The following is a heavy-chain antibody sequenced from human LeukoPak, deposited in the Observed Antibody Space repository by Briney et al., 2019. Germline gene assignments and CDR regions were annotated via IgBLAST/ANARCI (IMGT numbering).Heavy chain of an antibody. CDR3: ARVFAGTTSD. Sequence: ASVKVSCKASGYTFTGYYMHWVRQAPGQGLEWMGWINPNSGGTNYAQKFRGRVTMTRDTSISTAYMELSSLRSEDTAVYYCARVFAGTTSDWGQGTLVTVSS. J-gene: IGHJ4*02. V-gene: IGHV1-2*02. CDR2: INPNSGGT. CDR1: GYTFTGYY. D-gene: IGHD1-7*01.